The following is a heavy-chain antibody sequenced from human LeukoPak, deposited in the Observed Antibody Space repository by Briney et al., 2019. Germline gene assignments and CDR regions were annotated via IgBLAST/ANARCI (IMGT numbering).Heavy chain of an antibody. CDR1: GDTLSELS. Sequence: GASVKVSCKVSGDTLSELSMHWVRQAPAKGLEWMGGFDPEEGEAIYTQKLQGRISMTEDTSTDTAYMELDSLTSDDTATYFCATTPRGSSWSRESWYFDLWGRGTLVTVSS. V-gene: IGHV1-24*01. D-gene: IGHD2-15*01. CDR2: FDPEEGEA. J-gene: IGHJ2*01. CDR3: ATTPRGSSWSRESWYFDL.